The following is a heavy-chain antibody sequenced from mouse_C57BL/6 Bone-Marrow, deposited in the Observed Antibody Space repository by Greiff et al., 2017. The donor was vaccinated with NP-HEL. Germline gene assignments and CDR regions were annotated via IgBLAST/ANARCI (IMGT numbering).Heavy chain of an antibody. V-gene: IGHV1-52*01. Sequence: QVQLQQPGAELVRPGSSVKLSCKASGYTFTSYWMHWVKQRPIQGLEWIGNIDPSDSETHYNQKFKDKATLTVDKSSSTAYMQLSSLTSEDSAVYYCARSDWQLGRAAYWGQGTLVTVSA. D-gene: IGHD4-1*02. CDR1: GYTFTSYW. J-gene: IGHJ3*01. CDR3: ARSDWQLGRAAY. CDR2: IDPSDSET.